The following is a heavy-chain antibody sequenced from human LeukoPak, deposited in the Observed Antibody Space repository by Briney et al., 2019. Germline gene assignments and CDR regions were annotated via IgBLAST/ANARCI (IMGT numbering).Heavy chain of an antibody. CDR2: ISDDGSNK. CDR1: GFTFSNYG. CDR3: AKHADNGSYRSPSFEY. J-gene: IGHJ4*02. D-gene: IGHD1-26*01. Sequence: GGSLRLSCAASGFTFSNYGIHWVRQAPGKGLEWVAVISDDGSNKYYADSVKGRFTISRDNSKNTLYLQMNSLRAEDTAVYYCAKHADNGSYRSPSFEYWGQGTPVTVFS. V-gene: IGHV3-30*18.